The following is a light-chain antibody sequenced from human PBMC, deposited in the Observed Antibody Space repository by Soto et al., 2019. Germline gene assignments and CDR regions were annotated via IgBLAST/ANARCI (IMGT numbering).Light chain of an antibody. CDR1: QSLLHSNGYNY. J-gene: IGKJ2*01. Sequence: DIVLTQSPAPLPVTPGEPASISCRSSQSLLHSNGYNYLDWYLQKPGQSPQLLIYLGSTRASGVPDRFSGSGSDTDFTLKISRVEAGDVGVYYCMQALQTPMFTFGQGTKLQI. CDR2: LGS. V-gene: IGKV2-28*01. CDR3: MQALQTPMFT.